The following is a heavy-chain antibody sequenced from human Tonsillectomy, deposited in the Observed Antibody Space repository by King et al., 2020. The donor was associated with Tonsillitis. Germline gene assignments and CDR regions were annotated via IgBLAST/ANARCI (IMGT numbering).Heavy chain of an antibody. V-gene: IGHV3-23*03. CDR1: GFTFSSYA. CDR2: IYSGGSST. CDR3: AKDHYYHSRCYYYHY. Sequence: EVQLVESGGGLVQPGGSLRLSCAASGFTFSSYAMSWVRQAPGKGLEWVSVIYSGGSSTYYADSVKGRFTISRDDSKNTLYLQLNSLRAEDTAVYYCAKDHYYHSRCYYYHYWGQGTLVTVSS. D-gene: IGHD3-22*01. J-gene: IGHJ4*02.